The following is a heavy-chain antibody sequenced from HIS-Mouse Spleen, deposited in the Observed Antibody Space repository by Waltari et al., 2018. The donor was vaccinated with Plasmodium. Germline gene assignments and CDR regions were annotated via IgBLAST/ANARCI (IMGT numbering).Heavy chain of an antibody. J-gene: IGHJ3*02. Sequence: QVQLQESGPGLVKPSETLSLTCTVSGYSISSGYYWGWIRQPPGKGLEWIGSIYHSGSTYYNPSLKSRVTISVDTSKNQFSLKLSAGTAADTAVYYCARDRVIVVVIIPDAFDIWGQGTMVTVSS. CDR1: GYSISSGYY. CDR3: ARDRVIVVVIIPDAFDI. CDR2: IYHSGST. V-gene: IGHV4-38-2*02. D-gene: IGHD3-22*01.